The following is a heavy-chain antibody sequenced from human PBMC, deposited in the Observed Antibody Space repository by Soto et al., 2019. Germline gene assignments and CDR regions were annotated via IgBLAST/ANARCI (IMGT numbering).Heavy chain of an antibody. Sequence: PGGSLRLSCAASGFTFISYAMSWVRQAPGKGLEWVSAISGSGGSTYYADSVKGRFTISRDNSKNTLYLQMNSLRAEDTAVYYCAKDRVRYFDWFPAPNWFDPWGQGTLVTVSS. CDR2: ISGSGGST. CDR1: GFTFISYA. CDR3: AKDRVRYFDWFPAPNWFDP. V-gene: IGHV3-23*01. J-gene: IGHJ5*02. D-gene: IGHD3-9*01.